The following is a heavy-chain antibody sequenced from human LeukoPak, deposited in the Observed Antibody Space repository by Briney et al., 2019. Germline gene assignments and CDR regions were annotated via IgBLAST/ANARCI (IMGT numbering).Heavy chain of an antibody. CDR2: MHHSGST. D-gene: IGHD3-22*01. V-gene: IGHV4-39*07. CDR1: GGSISSYY. CDR3: ARDPGAYYDSSGYLNWFDP. J-gene: IGHJ5*02. Sequence: PSETLSLTCTVSGGSISSYYWSWIRQPPGKGLEWIGSMHHSGSTCYNPPLKSRVTTSVDTSKNQFSLKLSSVTAADTAVYYCARDPGAYYDSSGYLNWFDPWGQGTLVTVSS.